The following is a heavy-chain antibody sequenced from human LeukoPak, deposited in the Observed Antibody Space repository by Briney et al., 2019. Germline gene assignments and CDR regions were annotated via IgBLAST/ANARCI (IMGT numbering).Heavy chain of an antibody. V-gene: IGHV3-23*01. CDR2: ISGSGGST. CDR1: GFTFSSYA. CDR3: AKGGLGYCSSTSCYADY. Sequence: GSLRLSCAASGFTFSSYAMSWVRQAPGKGLEWVSAISGSGGSTYYADSVKGRFTISRDNSKNTLYLQMNSLRAEDTAVYYCAKGGLGYCSSTSCYADYWGQGTLVTVSS. J-gene: IGHJ4*02. D-gene: IGHD2-2*01.